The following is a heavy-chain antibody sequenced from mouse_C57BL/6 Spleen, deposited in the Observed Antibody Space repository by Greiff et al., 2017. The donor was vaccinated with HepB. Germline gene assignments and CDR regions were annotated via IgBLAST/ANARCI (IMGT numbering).Heavy chain of an antibody. Sequence: VQLQQSGPELVKPGASVKMSCKASGYTFTDYNMHWVKQSHGKSLEWIGYINPNNGGTSYNQKFKGKATLTVNKSSSTAYMELRSLTSEDSAVYYCARGGGDGSSYVGNFDYWGQGTTLTVS. V-gene: IGHV1-22*01. CDR2: INPNNGGT. CDR3: ARGGGDGSSYVGNFDY. J-gene: IGHJ2*01. CDR1: GYTFTDYN. D-gene: IGHD1-1*01.